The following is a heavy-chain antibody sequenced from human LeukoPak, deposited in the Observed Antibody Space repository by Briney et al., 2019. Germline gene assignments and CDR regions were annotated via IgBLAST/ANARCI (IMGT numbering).Heavy chain of an antibody. V-gene: IGHV3-30*18. Sequence: GGSLRLSCAASGFTFSNYVMRWVRQAPGKGLEWVAVISIDGNNKYYGDSVKGRFTISRDNSKKTLYLQINSLRPEDTAVYYCAKDQSQWGQGTLVIVSS. J-gene: IGHJ4*02. CDR2: ISIDGNNK. CDR3: AKDQSQ. CDR1: GFTFSNYV.